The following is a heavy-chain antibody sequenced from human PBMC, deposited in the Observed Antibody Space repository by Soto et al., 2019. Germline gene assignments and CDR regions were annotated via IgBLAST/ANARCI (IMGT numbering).Heavy chain of an antibody. J-gene: IGHJ4*02. V-gene: IGHV1-69*13. CDR3: ARVKRGYSYGYEFDY. CDR2: IIPIFGTA. CDR1: GGTFSSYA. D-gene: IGHD5-18*01. Sequence: SVKVSCKASGGTFSSYAISWVRQAPGQGLEWMGGIIPIFGTANYAQKFQGRVTITADESTSTAYMELSSLRSEDTAVYYCARVKRGYSYGYEFDYWGQGTLVTVSS.